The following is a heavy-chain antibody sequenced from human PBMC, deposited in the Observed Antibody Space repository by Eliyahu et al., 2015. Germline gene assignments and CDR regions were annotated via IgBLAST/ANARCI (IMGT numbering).Heavy chain of an antibody. CDR3: ARDSETYSYSYKY. J-gene: IGHJ4*02. Sequence: QVQLVQSGAXVKRPGASVRISCKTSXYTFSXFFXHWXRQAPGQGLEWMGMFNPIDGSSNFAQRFQGRVTVTGETSTTTVYLELSSLRSEDTAIYYCARDSETYSYSYKYWGQGNRVTVSS. V-gene: IGHV1-46*01. CDR2: FNPIDGSS. D-gene: IGHD3-16*02. CDR1: XYTFSXFF.